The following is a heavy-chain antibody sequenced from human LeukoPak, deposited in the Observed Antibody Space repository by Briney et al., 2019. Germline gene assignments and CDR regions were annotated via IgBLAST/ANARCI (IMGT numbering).Heavy chain of an antibody. CDR2: ISYDGSNK. CDR3: AEDRHYYGSGSYPRYYYYGMDV. V-gene: IGHV3-30*18. J-gene: IGHJ6*02. Sequence: GGFLRLSCAASGFTFSSYGMHWVRQAPGKGLEWVAVISYDGSNKYYADSVKGRFTISRDNSKNTLYLQMNSLRAEDTAVYYCAEDRHYYGSGSYPRYYYYGMDVWGQGTTVTVSS. D-gene: IGHD3-10*01. CDR1: GFTFSSYG.